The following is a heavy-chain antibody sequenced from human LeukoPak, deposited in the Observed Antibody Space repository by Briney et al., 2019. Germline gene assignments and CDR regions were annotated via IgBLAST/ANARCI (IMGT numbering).Heavy chain of an antibody. J-gene: IGHJ4*02. V-gene: IGHV4-38-2*02. CDR2: IYHSGST. D-gene: IGHD3-16*01. CDR3: ARRVGDY. Sequence: SETLSLTCTVSGYSISSGYYWDWIRQPPGKGLEWIGAIYHSGSTYYNPSLRSRVTISVDTSKNQFSLKLSSVTAADTAVYYCARRVGDYWGQGTLVTVSS. CDR1: GYSISSGYY.